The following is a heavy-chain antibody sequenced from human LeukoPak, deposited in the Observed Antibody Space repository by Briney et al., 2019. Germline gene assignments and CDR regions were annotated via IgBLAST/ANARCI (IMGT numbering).Heavy chain of an antibody. CDR3: ASEDDWNYEDY. V-gene: IGHV3-7*01. Sequence: GGSLRLSCAASGFTFSNCWMSWVRQAPGKGLEWVANIRQDGSEKYYVNSVKGRFTISRDNAKNSLYLQMNSLRAEDTAIYYCASEDDWNYEDYWGQGTLVTVSS. D-gene: IGHD1-7*01. CDR2: IRQDGSEK. CDR1: GFTFSNCW. J-gene: IGHJ4*02.